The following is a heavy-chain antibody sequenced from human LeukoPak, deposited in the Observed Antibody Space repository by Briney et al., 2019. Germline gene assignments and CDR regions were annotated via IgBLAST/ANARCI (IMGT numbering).Heavy chain of an antibody. CDR1: GYTFTNYW. Sequence: GESLQISCKGSGYTFTNYWIGWVRQMPGKGLEWMGIMYPGDSDTRYSPSFQGQVTISADKSISTAYLQWSSLKASDTAMYYCARRVGATWRYFDYWGQGTLVTVSS. V-gene: IGHV5-51*01. CDR3: ARRVGATWRYFDY. CDR2: MYPGDSDT. D-gene: IGHD1-26*01. J-gene: IGHJ4*02.